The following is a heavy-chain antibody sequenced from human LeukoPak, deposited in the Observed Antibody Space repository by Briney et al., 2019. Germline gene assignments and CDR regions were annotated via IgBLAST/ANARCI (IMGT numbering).Heavy chain of an antibody. V-gene: IGHV3-73*01. CDR1: GFTFSGSA. CDR3: AIEISRLIIHAFDL. D-gene: IGHD3-9*01. CDR2: IRSKANSYAT. Sequence: GGSLKLSCAASGFTFSGSAMHWVRQASGKGLEWVGRIRSKANSYATAYAASVKGRFTISRDNPKNTVYLQMNSLSTEDTAVYYCAIEISRLIIHAFDLWGQGTVVTVSS. J-gene: IGHJ3*01.